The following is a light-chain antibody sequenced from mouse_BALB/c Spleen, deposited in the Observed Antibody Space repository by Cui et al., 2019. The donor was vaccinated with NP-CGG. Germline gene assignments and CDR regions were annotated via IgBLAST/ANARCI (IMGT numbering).Light chain of an antibody. J-gene: IGLJ1*01. V-gene: IGLV1*01. CDR2: GTN. CDR3: ALWYSNHWV. Sequence: QAVVTQESARTTSPGETVTLTCRSSTGAVTTSNYANWVQEKPDHLFTGLIGGTNNRAPGIPARFSGSLIGDKVALTITGTQTEDEAIYFCALWYSNHWVFGGGTKLTVL. CDR1: TGAVTTSNY.